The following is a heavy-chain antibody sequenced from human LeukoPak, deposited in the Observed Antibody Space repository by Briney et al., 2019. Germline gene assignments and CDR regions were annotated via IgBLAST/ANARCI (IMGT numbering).Heavy chain of an antibody. CDR2: TYYSGST. V-gene: IGHV4-59*08. CDR3: ATQGAQIMDTRHFDN. J-gene: IGHJ4*02. D-gene: IGHD5-12*01. CDR1: GGSISNYY. Sequence: PSATLSLTCTVSGGSISNYYWTWIRQPPGKGLEWIGYTYYSGSTNYNPPLKSRATISVDTSKNQFSLKLSSVAAADTAVYYCATQGAQIMDTRHFDNWGQGTLVTVSS.